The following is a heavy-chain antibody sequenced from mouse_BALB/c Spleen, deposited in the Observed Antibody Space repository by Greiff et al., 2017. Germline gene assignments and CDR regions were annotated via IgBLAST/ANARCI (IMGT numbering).Heavy chain of an antibody. V-gene: IGHV1-66*01. Sequence: VKLVESGPELVKPGASVKISCKASGYSFTSYYIHWVKQRPGQGLEWIGWIFPGSGNTKYNEKFKGKATLTADTSSSTAYMQLSSLTSEDSAVYFCARLGYYGSSYVGYWGQGTTLTVSS. CDR3: ARLGYYGSSYVGY. J-gene: IGHJ2*01. D-gene: IGHD1-1*01. CDR1: GYSFTSYY. CDR2: IFPGSGNT.